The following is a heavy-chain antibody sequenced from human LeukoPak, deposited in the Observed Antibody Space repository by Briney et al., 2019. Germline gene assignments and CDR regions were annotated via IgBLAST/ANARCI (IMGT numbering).Heavy chain of an antibody. CDR3: ARTVGYYYDSSGYPTYYYYYYMDV. Sequence: GPSVKVSCKASGYAFTSYDINWVRQATGQGLEWMGWMNPNSGTTAYAQKFQGRVTITRNTSISTAYMELSSLRSEDTAVYYCARTVGYYYDSSGYPTYYYYYYMDVWGKGTTVTVSS. J-gene: IGHJ6*03. V-gene: IGHV1-8*03. CDR1: GYAFTSYD. CDR2: MNPNSGTT. D-gene: IGHD3-22*01.